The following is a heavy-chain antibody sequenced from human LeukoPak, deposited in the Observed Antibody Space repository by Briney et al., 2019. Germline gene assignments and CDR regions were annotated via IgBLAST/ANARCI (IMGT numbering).Heavy chain of an antibody. CDR1: GFTFSSYE. Sequence: GGSLRLSCEASGFTFSSYEMNWVRQAPGKGLEWVSYISSSDSNIYYADSVKGRFTVSRDNSKNSLYLQMNSLRAEDTAVYYCARTRLRTPYYYGSGRTTDAFDIWGQGTMVTVSS. V-gene: IGHV3-48*03. J-gene: IGHJ3*02. CDR2: ISSSDSNI. CDR3: ARTRLRTPYYYGSGRTTDAFDI. D-gene: IGHD3-10*01.